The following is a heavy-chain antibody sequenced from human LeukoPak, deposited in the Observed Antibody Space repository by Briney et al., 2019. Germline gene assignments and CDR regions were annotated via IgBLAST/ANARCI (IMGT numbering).Heavy chain of an antibody. CDR3: ARRLGYCSDGSCYSLNY. CDR2: MNPNSGNT. Sequence: ASVKVSCKASGYTFTSYDINWVHQATGQGLEWMGWMNPNSGNTGYAQRFQGRVAMTRNSSISTAYMELSSLRSEDTAVYYCARRLGYCSDGSCYSLNYWGQGTLVTVSS. V-gene: IGHV1-8*01. D-gene: IGHD2-15*01. CDR1: GYTFTSYD. J-gene: IGHJ4*02.